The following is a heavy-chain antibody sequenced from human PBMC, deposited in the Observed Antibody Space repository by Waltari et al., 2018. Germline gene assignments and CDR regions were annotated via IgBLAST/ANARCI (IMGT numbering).Heavy chain of an antibody. CDR3: AGGGGWLTDF. Sequence: QVQLQESGPGLVEPSQTLSLPCSVTGDPINTASYYLTWVRQPAGRGLEWIGHIYASGQTNYSPSLRSRVTISADRSKNQFSLRLISVTASDTAVYYCAGGGGWLTDFWGQGIPVTVSS. CDR2: IYASGQT. CDR1: GDPINTASYY. D-gene: IGHD5-12*01. J-gene: IGHJ4*02. V-gene: IGHV4-61*09.